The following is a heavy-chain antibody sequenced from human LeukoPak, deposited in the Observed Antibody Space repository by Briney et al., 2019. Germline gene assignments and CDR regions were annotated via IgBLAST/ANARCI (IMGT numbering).Heavy chain of an antibody. CDR3: GRVGSGGTREDTLDI. CDR1: GFTFSSYS. V-gene: IGHV3-21*01. D-gene: IGHD1-26*01. J-gene: IGHJ3*02. Sequence: GGSLRLSCAASGFTFSSYSMNWVRQTPGKGLEWVSSIGSRSSHIYYADSVKGQFTISRDNAKNSLYLQMNSLRAEDTAVYYCGRVGSGGTREDTLDIWGQGTMVTVSS. CDR2: IGSRSSHI.